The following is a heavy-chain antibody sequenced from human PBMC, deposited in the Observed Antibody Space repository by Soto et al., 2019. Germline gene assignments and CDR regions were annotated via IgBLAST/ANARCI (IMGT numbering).Heavy chain of an antibody. Sequence: EVQLVESGGGLVQPGGSLSLSCAASGFTFSSYSMNWVRQAPGKGLEWVSYISSSSSTIYYADSVKGRFTISRDNAKNSIYLQMNSLRAEDTAVYYCAREGFGYSGYDSPPKHDYDYYYYMDVWGKGTTVTVSS. CDR1: GFTFSSYS. CDR3: AREGFGYSGYDSPPKHDYDYYYYMDV. D-gene: IGHD5-12*01. V-gene: IGHV3-48*01. J-gene: IGHJ6*03. CDR2: ISSSSSTI.